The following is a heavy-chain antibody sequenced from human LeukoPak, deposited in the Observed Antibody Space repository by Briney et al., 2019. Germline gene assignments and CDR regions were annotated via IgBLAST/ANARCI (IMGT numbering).Heavy chain of an antibody. V-gene: IGHV4-61*02. Sequence: SQTLSLTCTVSGGSISSGSYYWSWIRQPAGKGLEWIGRIYISGSTNYSPSLKSRVTISVDTSKNQFSLKLSSVSAADTAVYYCARGGYSDSQESRDAFDIWGQGTLITVSS. CDR3: ARGGYSDSQESRDAFDI. CDR2: IYISGST. J-gene: IGHJ3*02. CDR1: GGSISSGSYY. D-gene: IGHD3-22*01.